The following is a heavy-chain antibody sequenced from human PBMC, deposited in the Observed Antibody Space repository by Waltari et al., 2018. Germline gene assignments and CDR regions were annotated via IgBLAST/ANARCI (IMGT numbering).Heavy chain of an antibody. V-gene: IGHV1-69-2*01. CDR3: APLPGGSGQTFDY. J-gene: IGHJ4*02. CDR2: IDPEDGET. CDR1: GYPFMDYF. Sequence: EVDLVQSGAEVQKPGATVHLSCKASGYPFMDYFMHWVQQAPGKGLEWMGRIDPEDGETVYSEKFQGRVTITADTSTDTAYMELSSLTSGDTAVYYCAPLPGGSGQTFDYWGQGTLVTVSS. D-gene: IGHD3-10*01.